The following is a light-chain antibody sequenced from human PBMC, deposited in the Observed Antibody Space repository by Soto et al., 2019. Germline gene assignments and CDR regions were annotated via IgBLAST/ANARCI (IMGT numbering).Light chain of an antibody. J-gene: IGLJ2*01. CDR1: SSDVGGYNY. V-gene: IGLV2-8*01. CDR3: TSHAGINNVV. CDR2: EVT. Sequence: QAVVTQPPSASGSPGQSVTISCTGTSSDVGGYNYVSWYQQHLGKAPKLMIYEVTKRPSGVPDRFSGSKSGNTASLTVSGLQAEDEADYYCTSHAGINNVVFGGGTKLTVL.